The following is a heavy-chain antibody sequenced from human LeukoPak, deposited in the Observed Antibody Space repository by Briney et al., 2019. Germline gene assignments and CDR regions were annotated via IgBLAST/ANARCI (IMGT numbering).Heavy chain of an antibody. J-gene: IGHJ5*02. CDR3: ARQLAVAGSGVSWFDP. CDR2: IYYSGST. V-gene: IGHV4-59*01. Sequence: SETLSLTCTVSGGPISSYYWSWIRQPPGKGLEWIGYIYYSGSTNYNPSLKSRVTISVDTSKNQFSLKLSSVTAADTAVYYCARQLAVAGSGVSWFDPWGHRTLVTVSS. D-gene: IGHD6-19*01. CDR1: GGPISSYY.